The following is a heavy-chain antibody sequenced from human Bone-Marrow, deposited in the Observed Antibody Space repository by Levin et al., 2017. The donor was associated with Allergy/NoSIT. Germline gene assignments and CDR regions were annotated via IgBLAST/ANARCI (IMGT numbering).Heavy chain of an antibody. J-gene: IGHJ5*01. CDR2: IWSDGNDK. Sequence: GGSLRLSCAASGFTFNDYAMHWVRQAPGKGLEWVAVIWSDGNDKSFADSVKGRFTISRDNSKNSLFLQMNNLRAEDTAVYYCAKDAGDTAMVTPSVSNWFDSWGQGILVTVSS. V-gene: IGHV3-33*06. D-gene: IGHD5-18*01. CDR3: AKDAGDTAMVTPSVSNWFDS. CDR1: GFTFNDYA.